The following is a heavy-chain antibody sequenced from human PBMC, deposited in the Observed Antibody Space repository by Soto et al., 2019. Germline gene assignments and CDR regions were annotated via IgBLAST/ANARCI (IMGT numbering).Heavy chain of an antibody. V-gene: IGHV3-64*07. CDR1: GFIFRNYN. CDR2: ISSNGGST. Sequence: EVQLLESGGGLVQPGGSLRLSCSASGFIFRNYNMHWVRQAPGKGLEYVSGISSNGGSTFYADSVKSRFSISRDNSKNTLHLQMGSLRPEDMGTYYCARADYGTFDNWGQGTLVAVSS. CDR3: ARADYGTFDN. D-gene: IGHD4-17*01. J-gene: IGHJ4*02.